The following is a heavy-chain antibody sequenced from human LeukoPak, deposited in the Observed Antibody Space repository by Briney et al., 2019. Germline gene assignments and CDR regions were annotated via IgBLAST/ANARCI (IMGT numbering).Heavy chain of an antibody. CDR1: GGSFSGYY. J-gene: IGHJ4*02. D-gene: IGHD6-6*01. Sequence: SETLSLTCAVYGGSFSGYYWSWIRQPPGKGLEWIGEINQIRGAFYNPSFKSRVTISEDISRNQVSLKLTSVTVADTAVYYCARGGVAARLGYWGQGTLVTVSS. CDR3: ARGGVAARLGY. CDR2: INQIRGA. V-gene: IGHV4-34*01.